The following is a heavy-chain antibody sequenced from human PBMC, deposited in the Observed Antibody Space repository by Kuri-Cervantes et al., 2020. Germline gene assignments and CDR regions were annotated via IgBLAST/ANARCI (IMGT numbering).Heavy chain of an antibody. CDR2: IRSKTNSYAT. V-gene: IGHV3-73*01. CDR1: GFTFSNAW. CDR3: AKYSGSYDYYYGMDV. Sequence: GESLKISCAASGFTFSNAWMSWVRQAPGKGLEWVGRIRSKTNSYATSYAASVKGRFTISRDDSKNTVYLQMNSLRAEDTAVYYCAKYSGSYDYYYGMDVWGQGTTVTVSS. D-gene: IGHD1-26*01. J-gene: IGHJ6*02.